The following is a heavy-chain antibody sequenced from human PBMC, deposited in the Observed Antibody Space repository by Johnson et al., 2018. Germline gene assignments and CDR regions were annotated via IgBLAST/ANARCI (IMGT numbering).Heavy chain of an antibody. CDR3: AKDDAEDGAFDI. CDR2: ISYNGSNK. D-gene: IGHD5-24*01. J-gene: IGHJ3*02. Sequence: QPGRSLRVSCAASRFSFRNYGMHWVRQAPGEGLEGVAVISYNGSNKKYADSVKGRFTISRDNSKNTLYLQMNSLRDEDTAVYYCAKDDAEDGAFDIWGQGTMVTVSS. V-gene: IGHV3-30*18. CDR1: RFSFRNYG.